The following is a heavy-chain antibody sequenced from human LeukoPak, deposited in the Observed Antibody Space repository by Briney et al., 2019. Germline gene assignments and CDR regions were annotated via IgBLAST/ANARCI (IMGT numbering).Heavy chain of an antibody. V-gene: IGHV1-69*01. Sequence: ASGGTFSSXAXXXVRQAPGQGXXWXGGIIPIFGTANYAQKFQGRVTITADESTSTAYMELSSLRSEDTAVYYCARGGVGSDGSYYVGAFDIWGQGTMVTVSS. CDR1: GGTFSSXA. CDR2: IIPIFGTA. D-gene: IGHD1-26*01. CDR3: ARGGVGSDGSYYVGAFDI. J-gene: IGHJ3*02.